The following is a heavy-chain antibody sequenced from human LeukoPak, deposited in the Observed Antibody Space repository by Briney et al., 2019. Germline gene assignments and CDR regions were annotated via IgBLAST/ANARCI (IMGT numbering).Heavy chain of an antibody. Sequence: PGGSLRLSCAASGFTFSSYEMNWVRQAPGKGLEWVSYISSSGSTIYYADSVKGRFTISRDNAKNSLYLQMNSLRAEDTAVYYCARDLEVVVAATGDYWGQGTRVTVS. D-gene: IGHD2-15*01. CDR2: ISSSGSTI. CDR3: ARDLEVVVAATGDY. CDR1: GFTFSSYE. J-gene: IGHJ4*02. V-gene: IGHV3-48*03.